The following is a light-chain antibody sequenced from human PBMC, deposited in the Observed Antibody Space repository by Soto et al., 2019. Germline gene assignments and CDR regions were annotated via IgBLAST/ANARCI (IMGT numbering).Light chain of an antibody. J-gene: IGKJ4*01. CDR3: QQYDSVPLT. CDR1: QDISNY. V-gene: IGKV1-33*01. Sequence: EIQMTQSPSSLSASVGDRVTITCQASQDISNYLNWYQQKPGKAPKLLIYDASNLETGVPSRFSGSGSGTDFTFTISSLQPEDIATYYCQQYDSVPLTFGGGTMVDIK. CDR2: DAS.